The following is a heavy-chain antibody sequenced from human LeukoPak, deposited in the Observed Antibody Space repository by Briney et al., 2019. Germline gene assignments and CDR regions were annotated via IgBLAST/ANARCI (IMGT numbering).Heavy chain of an antibody. Sequence: ASVQVSCKASGYTFTGYYMHWVRQAPGQGLEWMGGIIPIFGTANYAQKFQGRVTITADESTSTAYMELSSLRSEDTAVYYCARDIWGSYRLNHYYYYMDVWGKGTTVTISS. CDR1: GYTFTGYY. CDR3: ARDIWGSYRLNHYYYYMDV. J-gene: IGHJ6*03. V-gene: IGHV1-69*13. CDR2: IIPIFGTA. D-gene: IGHD3-16*02.